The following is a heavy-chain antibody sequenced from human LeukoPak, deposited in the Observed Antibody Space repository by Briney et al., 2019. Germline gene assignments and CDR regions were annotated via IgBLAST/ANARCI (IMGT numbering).Heavy chain of an antibody. CDR3: AKVPYCTNGVCSHFDY. V-gene: IGHV3-21*05. D-gene: IGHD2-8*01. CDR1: GFTFSSYE. CDR2: ISSSSSYI. Sequence: PGGSLRLSCAASGFTFSSYEMNWVRQAPGKGLEWVPYISSSSSYIYYADSVKGRFTISRDNSKNTLYLQMNSLRAEDTAVYYCAKVPYCTNGVCSHFDYWGQGTLVTVSS. J-gene: IGHJ4*02.